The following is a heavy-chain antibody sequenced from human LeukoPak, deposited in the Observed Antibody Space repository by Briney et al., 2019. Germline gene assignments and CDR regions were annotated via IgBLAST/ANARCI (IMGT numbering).Heavy chain of an antibody. Sequence: QPGRSLRLSCAASGFTFSSYGMHWVRQAQGKWLEWGAVIWYDGSNKYYADSVKGRFTISRDNSKNTLYLQMNSLRAEDTAVYYCAKGVFYDSSGYYYGGAAFDIWGQGTMVTVSS. CDR1: GFTFSSYG. CDR2: IWYDGSNK. V-gene: IGHV3-33*06. CDR3: AKGVFYDSSGYYYGGAAFDI. J-gene: IGHJ3*02. D-gene: IGHD3-22*01.